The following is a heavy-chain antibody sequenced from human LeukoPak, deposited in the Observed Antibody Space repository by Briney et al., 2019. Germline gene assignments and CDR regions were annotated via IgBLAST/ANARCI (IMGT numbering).Heavy chain of an antibody. Sequence: GRSLRLSCAASGFTFSSYAMHWVRQAPGKGLEWVAVISYDGSNKYYADSVKGRFTISRDNAKNSLYLQMNSLRAEDTAVYYRARVTGDSYYYYGMDVWGQGTTVTVSS. V-gene: IGHV3-30-3*01. CDR3: ARVTGDSYYYYGMDV. D-gene: IGHD7-27*01. CDR1: GFTFSSYA. J-gene: IGHJ6*02. CDR2: ISYDGSNK.